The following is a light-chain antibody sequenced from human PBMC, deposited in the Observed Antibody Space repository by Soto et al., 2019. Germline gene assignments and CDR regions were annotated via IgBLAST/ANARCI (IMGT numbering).Light chain of an antibody. Sequence: QSALTQPPSASGSPGQSVAISCTGTSSDVGGQNYVSWYQQHPGKAPKLIIYAVTERPSGVPDRFSGSKSGNTASLTVSGLQTEDEADYYCQSYDTRLSAHVFGTGTKLTVL. J-gene: IGLJ1*01. CDR2: AVT. CDR1: SSDVGGQNY. CDR3: QSYDTRLSAHV. V-gene: IGLV2-8*01.